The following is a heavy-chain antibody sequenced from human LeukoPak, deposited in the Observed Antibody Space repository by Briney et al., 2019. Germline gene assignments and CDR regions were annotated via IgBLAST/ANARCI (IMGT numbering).Heavy chain of an antibody. CDR1: GFTFSSYG. D-gene: IGHD2-2*01. Sequence: PGGSLRLSCAASGFTFSSYGMHWVRQAPGKGLEWVAFIRYDGSNKYYADSVKGRFTISRDNSKNTLYLQMNSLRAEETAVYYCARGGWIVVVPAAIPASHFDYWGQGTLVTVSS. J-gene: IGHJ4*02. V-gene: IGHV3-30*02. CDR2: IRYDGSNK. CDR3: ARGGWIVVVPAAIPASHFDY.